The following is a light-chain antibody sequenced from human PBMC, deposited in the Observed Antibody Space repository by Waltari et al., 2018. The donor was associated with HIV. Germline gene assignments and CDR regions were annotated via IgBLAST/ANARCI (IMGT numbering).Light chain of an antibody. Sequence: SVLTQPPSASGAPGQRVNISCPLNRPTIGSAYVLHWYQQLPRTAPKLLYYDKSIRPSGVPDRFSGSQSGTSASLDITGLQAEDEADYYCQSYDNSLSQVFGTGTKVAVL. CDR2: DKS. J-gene: IGLJ1*01. CDR3: QSYDNSLSQV. V-gene: IGLV1-40*01. CDR1: RPTIGSAYV.